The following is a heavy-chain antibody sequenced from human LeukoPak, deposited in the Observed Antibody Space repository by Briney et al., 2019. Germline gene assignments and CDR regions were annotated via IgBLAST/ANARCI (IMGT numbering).Heavy chain of an antibody. D-gene: IGHD6-13*01. V-gene: IGHV4-59*08. CDR3: ARGGSWFYYFDY. CDR2: IYYSGST. Sequence: GSLRLSCAASEFTFSNYNMNWVRQPPGKGLEWIGSIYYSGSTNYNPSLKSRVTISVDTSKNQFSLKLSSVTAADTAVYYCARGGSWFYYFDYWGQGALVTVSS. J-gene: IGHJ4*02. CDR1: EFTFSNYN.